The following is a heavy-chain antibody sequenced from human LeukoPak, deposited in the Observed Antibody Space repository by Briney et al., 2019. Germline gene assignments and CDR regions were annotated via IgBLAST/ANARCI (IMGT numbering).Heavy chain of an antibody. V-gene: IGHV4-59*01. CDR1: GGSISSYY. CDR3: ARTPPVTGYFDY. D-gene: IGHD4-4*01. Sequence: PSETLSLTCTVSGGSISSYYWSWIRQPPGKGLEWIGYIYYSGSTNYNPSLKSRVTISVDTSKNQFPLKLSSVTAADTAVYYCARTPPVTGYFDYWGQGTLVTVSS. CDR2: IYYSGST. J-gene: IGHJ4*02.